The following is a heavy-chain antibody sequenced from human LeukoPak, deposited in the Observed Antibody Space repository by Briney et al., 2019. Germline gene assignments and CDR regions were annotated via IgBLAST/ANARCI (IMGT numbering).Heavy chain of an antibody. D-gene: IGHD2-8*02. CDR2: ISNDSRYI. J-gene: IGHJ5*02. CDR3: ASLSRVWDTGDKKWFDP. CDR1: GFTLSRYI. Sequence: GGSLRLSCIASGFTLSRYIMNWVRQAPGKGLEWVASISNDSRYIYYSDSVKGRFTISRDNAENTVYLQTNSLRVEDTAMYYCASLSRVWDTGDKKWFDPWGQGTLVTVSS. V-gene: IGHV3-21*01.